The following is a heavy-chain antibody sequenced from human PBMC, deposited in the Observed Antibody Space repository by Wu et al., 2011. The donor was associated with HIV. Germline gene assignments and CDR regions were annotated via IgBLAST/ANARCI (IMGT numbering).Heavy chain of an antibody. J-gene: IGHJ4*02. V-gene: IGHV1-69*13. Sequence: VQLVQSGAEVQKPGATVKISCKVSQNTFVDYNIHWVQQATGQGLEWMGGIIPMFGTAKYAQKFQGRVTITADKSTSTAYMELSSLRSEDTAVYYCARDFGGDEDSWGQGTLVTVSS. CDR1: QNTFVDYN. D-gene: IGHD2-21*01. CDR3: ARDFGGDEDS. CDR2: IIPMFGTA.